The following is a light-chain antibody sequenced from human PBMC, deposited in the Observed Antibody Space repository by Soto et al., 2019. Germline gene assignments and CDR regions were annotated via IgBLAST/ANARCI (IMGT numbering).Light chain of an antibody. V-gene: IGKV3-15*01. CDR1: QSIRSSK. J-gene: IGKJ1*01. Sequence: EIVMTQSPATLSVSPGESATLSCRASQSIRSSKVAWYQQNPGQAPRLLMYGASNRATGIPARFSGSGSGTEFTLTISSLQSEDFAVYYCQQYDYWPRTFGQGTKVEIK. CDR2: GAS. CDR3: QQYDYWPRT.